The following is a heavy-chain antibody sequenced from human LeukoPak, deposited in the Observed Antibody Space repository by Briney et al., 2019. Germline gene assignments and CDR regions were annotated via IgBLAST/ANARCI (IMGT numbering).Heavy chain of an antibody. CDR1: GFTFSDYN. J-gene: IGHJ3*02. D-gene: IGHD3-10*01. CDR3: AKRMIRGVNHDAFDI. Sequence: GGSLRLSCAASGFTFSDYNMNWVRQAPGKGLEWVSYITNGGSTIHHADSVKGRFTISRDNAKKTLYLQMNSLRAEDTAVYYCAKRMIRGVNHDAFDIWGQGTMVTVSS. CDR2: ITNGGSTI. V-gene: IGHV3-11*01.